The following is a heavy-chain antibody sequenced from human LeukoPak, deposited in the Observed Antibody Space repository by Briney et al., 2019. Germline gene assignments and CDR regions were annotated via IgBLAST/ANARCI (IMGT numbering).Heavy chain of an antibody. Sequence: PSETLSLTCTVSGGSVNNYYWSWVRQPAGKGLEWIGRIYASGTTRYNPSLQSQVTMSVDMSKNQFSLKLTSVTAADTAVYFCARGLAAAYDYNWLDPWGQGILVTVSS. CDR1: GGSVNNYY. CDR2: IYASGTT. D-gene: IGHD5-12*01. CDR3: ARGLAAAYDYNWLDP. V-gene: IGHV4-4*07. J-gene: IGHJ5*02.